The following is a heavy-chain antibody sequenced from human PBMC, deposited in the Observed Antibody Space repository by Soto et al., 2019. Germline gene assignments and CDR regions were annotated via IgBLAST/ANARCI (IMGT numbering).Heavy chain of an antibody. J-gene: IGHJ4*02. Sequence: SETLSLTCTVSGGSISSYYWSWIRQSPGKGLEWIGYIYYSGSTNYNPSLKSRVTISVDTSKNQFSLKVSSVNAADTAVYYCARVYCSGGSCYFDYWGQGTLVTVSS. D-gene: IGHD2-15*01. CDR2: IYYSGST. CDR3: ARVYCSGGSCYFDY. CDR1: GGSISSYY. V-gene: IGHV4-59*01.